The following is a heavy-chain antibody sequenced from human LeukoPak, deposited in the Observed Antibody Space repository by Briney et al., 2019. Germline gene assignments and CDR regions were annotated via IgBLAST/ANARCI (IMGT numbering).Heavy chain of an antibody. D-gene: IGHD3-22*01. CDR3: AKDSSSGIFDY. J-gene: IGHJ4*02. V-gene: IGHV3-23*01. CDR1: GFTFSSYS. CDR2: ITGSGDIT. Sequence: GGSLRLSCAASGFTFSSYSMNWVRQAPGKGLEWVSAITGSGDITYYADYVKGRFTISRDNSKNTLYLQMNSLRAEDTALYYCAKDSSSGIFDYWGQGTLVTVSS.